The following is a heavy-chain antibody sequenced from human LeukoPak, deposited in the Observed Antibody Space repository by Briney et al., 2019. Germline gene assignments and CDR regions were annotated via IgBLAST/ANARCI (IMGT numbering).Heavy chain of an antibody. D-gene: IGHD4-11*01. CDR2: ISFDGSAK. Sequence: GGSLRLSCAASGFTFSNYGMHWVRQAPGKGLEWVSVISFDGSAKYYADSVKGRFTISRDNSKNTLYLQMKSLRVDDTAVYYCAKSVEHSNYRKFHDWGQGTLVTVSS. CDR3: AKSVEHSNYRKFHD. V-gene: IGHV3-30*18. J-gene: IGHJ4*02. CDR1: GFTFSNYG.